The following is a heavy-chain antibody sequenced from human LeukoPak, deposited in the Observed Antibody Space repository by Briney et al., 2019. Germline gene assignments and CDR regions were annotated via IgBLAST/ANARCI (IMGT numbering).Heavy chain of an antibody. CDR1: GYTFTGYH. CDR3: ARDEHCSGGSCWGY. J-gene: IGHJ4*02. CDR2: INPNSGGT. V-gene: IGHV1-2*02. D-gene: IGHD2-15*01. Sequence: ASVKVSCKASGYTFTGYHMYWVRQAPGQGLEWMGWINPNSGGTNYAQKFQGRVTMTRDTSISTAYMELSRLRSDDTAVYYCARDEHCSGGSCWGYWGQGTLVTVSS.